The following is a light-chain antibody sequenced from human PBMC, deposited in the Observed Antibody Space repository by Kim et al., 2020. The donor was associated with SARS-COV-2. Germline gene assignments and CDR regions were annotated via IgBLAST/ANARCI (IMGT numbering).Light chain of an antibody. Sequence: SYELTQPPSVAVSPGQTARITCSGDVLPKEYAHWYQQKPGQAPVVVIYKDSERPSGIPERFSGSSSGTTVTLTIIGVEAEDEADYYCQSADSSGTSVIFGGGTQLTVL. V-gene: IGLV3-25*03. CDR1: VLPKEY. J-gene: IGLJ2*01. CDR2: KDS. CDR3: QSADSSGTSVI.